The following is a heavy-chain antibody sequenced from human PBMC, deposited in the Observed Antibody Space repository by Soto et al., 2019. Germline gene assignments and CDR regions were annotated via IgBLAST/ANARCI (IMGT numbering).Heavy chain of an antibody. J-gene: IGHJ4*02. D-gene: IGHD6-19*01. CDR1: GFTVSSTY. CDR3: ARGRSGWSFDY. Sequence: PGGSLRLSCAASGFTVSSTYLGWVRQSPGKGLEWVSVIYSGGDTYYADSVKGRFTISRDNSKNTLYLQMNSLRTEDTAVYYCARGRSGWSFDYWGQGTQVTVSS. CDR2: IYSGGDT. V-gene: IGHV3-53*01.